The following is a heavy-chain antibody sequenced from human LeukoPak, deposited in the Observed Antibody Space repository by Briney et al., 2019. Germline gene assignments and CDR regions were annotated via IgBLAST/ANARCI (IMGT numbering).Heavy chain of an antibody. Sequence: PGGSLRLSCAASGFTFRNYWMHWVRQAPGKGLVWVSRISSDGRSRSYADSVKGRFTVSRDNAKNTLYLQMNSLGAEDTAVYYCARDSFDYQYYYGMDVWGQGTTVTVSS. V-gene: IGHV3-74*01. J-gene: IGHJ6*02. CDR2: ISSDGRSR. CDR3: ARDSFDYQYYYGMDV. CDR1: GFTFRNYW.